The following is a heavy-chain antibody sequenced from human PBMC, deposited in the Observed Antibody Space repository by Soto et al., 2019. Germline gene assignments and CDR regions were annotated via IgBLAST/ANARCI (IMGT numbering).Heavy chain of an antibody. CDR2: ISSSSSYI. V-gene: IGHV3-21*01. CDR1: GFTFRSYA. Sequence: GGSLRLSCAASGFTFRSYAMSWVRQAPGKGLEWVSSISSSSSYIYYADSVKGRFTISRDNAKNSLYLQMNSLRDEDTAVYYCAREPRYYYDSSGYLNWFDPWGQGTLVTVSS. D-gene: IGHD3-22*01. CDR3: AREPRYYYDSSGYLNWFDP. J-gene: IGHJ5*02.